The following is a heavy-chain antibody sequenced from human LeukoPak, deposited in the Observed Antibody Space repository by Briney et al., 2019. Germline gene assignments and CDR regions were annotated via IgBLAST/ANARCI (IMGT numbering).Heavy chain of an antibody. J-gene: IGHJ4*02. CDR1: GYTFTSYG. CDR2: ISAYNGNT. V-gene: IGHV1-18*04. CDR3: ARQEIWYFDY. Sequence: ASVKVSFKASGYTFTSYGISWVRPAPGQGLGWMGWISAYNGNTNYAQKLQGRVTMTTDTSTSTAYMGLRSLRSDDTAVYYCARQEIWYFDYWGQGTLVTVSS. D-gene: IGHD5-24*01.